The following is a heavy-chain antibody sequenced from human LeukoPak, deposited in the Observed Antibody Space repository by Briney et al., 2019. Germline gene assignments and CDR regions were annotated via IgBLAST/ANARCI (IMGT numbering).Heavy chain of an antibody. D-gene: IGHD6-19*01. CDR2: IYYSGST. V-gene: IGHV4-59*01. Sequence: SETLSLTCTVSGGSISSYYWSWIRQPPGKGLEWVGYIYYSGSTNYNPSLKSRVTISVDTSKNQFSLKLSSVTAADTAVYYCARHQDSSGWDFDYWGQGTLVTVSS. CDR1: GGSISSYY. J-gene: IGHJ4*02. CDR3: ARHQDSSGWDFDY.